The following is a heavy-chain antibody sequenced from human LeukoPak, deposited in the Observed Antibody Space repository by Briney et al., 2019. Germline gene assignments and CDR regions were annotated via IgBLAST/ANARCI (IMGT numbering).Heavy chain of an antibody. V-gene: IGHV4-59*01. CDR2: IYYSGST. CDR3: ARDSSSSWHFDV. Sequence: SETLSLTCTVSGVSISTYYWSWLRQPPGKGLEWIGYIYYSGSTNYNPSLKSRVTISVDTSKNQFSLNLSSVTAADTAVYYCARDSSSSWHFDVWGRGTLVTVSS. D-gene: IGHD6-13*01. CDR1: GVSISTYY. J-gene: IGHJ2*01.